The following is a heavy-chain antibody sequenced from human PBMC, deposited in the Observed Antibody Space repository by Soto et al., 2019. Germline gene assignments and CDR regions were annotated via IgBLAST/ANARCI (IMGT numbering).Heavy chain of an antibody. CDR3: ARDFRLDTAMLHDAFDI. J-gene: IGHJ3*02. D-gene: IGHD5-18*01. V-gene: IGHV3-53*01. CDR1: GLTVSSNY. Sequence: PGGSLRLSCAASGLTVSSNYMSWVRQAPGKGLEWVAIIYSGGSTYYADSVKGRFTTSRDNSRNTLYLQMNNLRAEDTAVYYCARDFRLDTAMLHDAFDIWGQGTMVTVSS. CDR2: IYSGGST.